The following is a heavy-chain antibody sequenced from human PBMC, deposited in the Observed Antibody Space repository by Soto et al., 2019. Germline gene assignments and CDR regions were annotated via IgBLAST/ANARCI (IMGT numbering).Heavy chain of an antibody. CDR2: ISGGGDTT. Sequence: EVQLLESGGGLVQPGGSLRLSCAASGFTFNNYAMTWVRQAPGKGLEWVSAISGGGDTTSYADPVKGRFTVSRDGSKNTLYLQMSSLRAEDTALYYSAKGRGGSGSLTPRVDFWGQGTLVTVSS. CDR1: GFTFNNYA. D-gene: IGHD3-10*01. J-gene: IGHJ4*02. V-gene: IGHV3-23*01. CDR3: AKGRGGSGSLTPRVDF.